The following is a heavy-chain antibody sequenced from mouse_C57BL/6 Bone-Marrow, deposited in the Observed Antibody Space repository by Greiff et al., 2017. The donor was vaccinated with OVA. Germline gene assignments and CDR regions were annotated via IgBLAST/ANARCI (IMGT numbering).Heavy chain of an antibody. CDR3: AREGVLPWYFDV. V-gene: IGHV3-6*01. J-gene: IGHJ1*03. CDR2: ISYDGSN. Sequence: EVKVEESGPGLVKPSQSLSLTCSVTGYSITSGYYWNWIRQFPGNKLEWMGYISYDGSNNYNPSLKNRISITRDTSKNQFFLKLNSVTTEDTATYYCAREGVLPWYFDVWGTGTTVTVSS. CDR1: GYSITSGYY. D-gene: IGHD2-14*01.